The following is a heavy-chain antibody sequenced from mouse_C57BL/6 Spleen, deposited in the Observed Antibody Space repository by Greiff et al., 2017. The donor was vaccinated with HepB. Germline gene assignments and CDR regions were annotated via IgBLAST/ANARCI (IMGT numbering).Heavy chain of an antibody. CDR3: ARYDDGYYLSYWYFDV. V-gene: IGHV7-3*01. CDR1: GFTFTDYY. CDR2: IRNKANGYTT. J-gene: IGHJ1*03. D-gene: IGHD2-3*01. Sequence: EVQRVESGGGLVQPGGSLSLSCAASGFTFTDYYMSWVRQPPGKALEWLGFIRNKANGYTTEYSASVKGRFTISRDNSQSILYLQMNALRAEDSATYYCARYDDGYYLSYWYFDVWGTGTTVTVSS.